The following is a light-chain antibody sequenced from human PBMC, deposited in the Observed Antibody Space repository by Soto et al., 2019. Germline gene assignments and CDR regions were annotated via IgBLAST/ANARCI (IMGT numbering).Light chain of an antibody. J-gene: IGKJ1*01. CDR1: QSISSW. V-gene: IGKV1-5*03. CDR2: KAS. Sequence: DIQMTQSPYTLSASVGHRVTITCRASQSISSWLAWYQQKPGKAPNLLIYKASSLESGVPSRFSGSGTGTEFTLTISSLQPEDFATYYCQQYKSYPRTFGQGTKV. CDR3: QQYKSYPRT.